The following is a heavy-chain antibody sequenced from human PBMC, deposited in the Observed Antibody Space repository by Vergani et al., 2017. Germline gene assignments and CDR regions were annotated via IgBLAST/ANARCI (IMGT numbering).Heavy chain of an antibody. V-gene: IGHV1-2*02. D-gene: IGHD2-2*01. Sequence: QVQLVQSGAEVKKPGASVKVSCKASGYTFTGYYMHWVRQAPGQGLEWVGWINPNSGGTNYAQKFQGRVTMTRDTSISTAYMELSRLRSDDTAVYYCARDLPRYCSSTSCYGNGMDVWGQGTTVTVSS. CDR3: ARDLPRYCSSTSCYGNGMDV. CDR1: GYTFTGYY. CDR2: INPNSGGT. J-gene: IGHJ6*02.